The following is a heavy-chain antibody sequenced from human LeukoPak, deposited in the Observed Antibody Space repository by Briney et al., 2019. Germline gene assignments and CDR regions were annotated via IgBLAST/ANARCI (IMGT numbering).Heavy chain of an antibody. Sequence: SETLSLTCTVSGGSISSSSYYWGWIRQPPGKGLEWIGYIYYSGSTNYNPSLESQVTISVDTSKNQFSLKLSSVTAADTAVYYCARQDGHSTVPDYWGQGTLVTVSS. CDR3: ARQDGHSTVPDY. J-gene: IGHJ4*02. D-gene: IGHD5-24*01. CDR1: GGSISSSSYY. V-gene: IGHV4-61*05. CDR2: IYYSGST.